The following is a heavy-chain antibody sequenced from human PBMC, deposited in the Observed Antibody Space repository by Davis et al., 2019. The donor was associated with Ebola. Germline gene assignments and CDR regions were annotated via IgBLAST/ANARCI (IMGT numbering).Heavy chain of an antibody. Sequence: SGSTLVKPTQTLTLTCTFSGFSLSTSGMCVSWIRQPPGKALEWLALIDWDDDKYYSTSLKTRLTISKDTSKNQVVLTMTNMDPVDTATYYCARNSPYYDFWSGYPDAFDIWGQGTMVTVSS. CDR2: IDWDDDK. V-gene: IGHV2-70*01. D-gene: IGHD3-3*01. J-gene: IGHJ3*02. CDR3: ARNSPYYDFWSGYPDAFDI. CDR1: GFSLSTSGMC.